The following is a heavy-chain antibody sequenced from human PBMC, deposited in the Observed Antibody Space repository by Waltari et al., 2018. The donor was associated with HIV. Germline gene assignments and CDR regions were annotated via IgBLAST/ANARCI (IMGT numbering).Heavy chain of an antibody. D-gene: IGHD1-26*01. CDR3: ARGGSTHTHFAY. Sequence: QVQLVQSGAEVKKPGASVKVSCKASGYSFTSYDINWVRQATGQGLEWMGWMTHSSGNTGSAQKFQGRVTMSRNTSVSTVYMELSTLTSDDTAIYFCARGGSTHTHFAYWGQGTLVTVSS. V-gene: IGHV1-8*01. CDR1: GYSFTSYD. J-gene: IGHJ4*02. CDR2: MTHSSGNT.